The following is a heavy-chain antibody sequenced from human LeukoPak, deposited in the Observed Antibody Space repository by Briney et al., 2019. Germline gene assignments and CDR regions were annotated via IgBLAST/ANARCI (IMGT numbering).Heavy chain of an antibody. J-gene: IGHJ4*02. CDR1: GFTFSSYS. V-gene: IGHV3-21*01. CDR3: AREDGQGMDY. Sequence: PGGSLRLSCAASGFTFSSYSMNWVRQAPGKGLEWVSSISSSSSYIYYADSLKGRFTTSRDNAKNSLFLQMNSLRAEDTAVYYCAREDGQGMDYWGQGTLVTVSS. D-gene: IGHD2-8*01. CDR2: ISSSSSYI.